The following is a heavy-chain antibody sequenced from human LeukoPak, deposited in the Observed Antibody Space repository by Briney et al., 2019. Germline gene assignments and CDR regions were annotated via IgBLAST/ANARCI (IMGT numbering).Heavy chain of an antibody. Sequence: PGGSLRLSCAASGFSFSNSWMHWVRQAPGRGLEWVSYIGSSATVTNYADAVEGRFTISRDNAAKSLYLQMDSLRVEDTAVYYCARGIAGRIATFGVIRGGYFDYWGQGTLVAVSS. V-gene: IGHV3-48*01. CDR2: IGSSATVT. D-gene: IGHD3-3*01. CDR1: GFSFSNSW. J-gene: IGHJ4*02. CDR3: ARGIAGRIATFGVIRGGYFDY.